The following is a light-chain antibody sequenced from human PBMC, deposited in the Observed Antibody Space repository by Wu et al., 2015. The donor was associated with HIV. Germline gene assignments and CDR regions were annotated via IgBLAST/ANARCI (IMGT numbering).Light chain of an antibody. J-gene: IGKJ5*01. CDR2: DAS. CDR3: QQFNDYPLSIT. V-gene: IGKV1D-13*01. CDR1: QGIRSA. Sequence: IQLTQSPSSLSASVGDRVTITCRASQGIRSALAWYQQKPGRAPKLLIYDASTLESGVPSRFSGSGSGTEFTLTISSLQPEDFGNYYCQQFNDYPLSITFGQGTRLEIK.